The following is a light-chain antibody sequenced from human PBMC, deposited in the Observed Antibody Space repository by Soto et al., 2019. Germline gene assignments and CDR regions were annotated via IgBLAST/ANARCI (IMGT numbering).Light chain of an antibody. V-gene: IGKV3-20*01. Sequence: EIVLTESPATLSLSPGETATLSYRASQGVSSYLAWYKQKTGQAPRLLIYGASSRATGIPDRFSGSWSATDFTLTISSLEPEDFAVYYCHQYGSSSWTFGQGTKVDIK. CDR1: QGVSSY. CDR2: GAS. CDR3: HQYGSSSWT. J-gene: IGKJ1*01.